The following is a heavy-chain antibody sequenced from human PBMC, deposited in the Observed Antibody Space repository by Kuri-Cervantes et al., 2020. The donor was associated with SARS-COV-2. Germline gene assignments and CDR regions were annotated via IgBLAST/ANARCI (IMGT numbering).Heavy chain of an antibody. V-gene: IGHV3-23*01. D-gene: IGHD3/OR15-3a*01. CDR3: AKSLDRIGHAMGPFDS. J-gene: IGHJ4*02. CDR2: ISGPGASS. Sequence: ETLSLTCAASGFAFSDYAVSWVRQAPGKGLEWVSAISGPGASSYYADSVRGRFTISRDNSKNTPNLQMNSLRAEDTAVYYCAKSLDRIGHAMGPFDSWGRGTLVTVSS. CDR1: GFAFSDYA.